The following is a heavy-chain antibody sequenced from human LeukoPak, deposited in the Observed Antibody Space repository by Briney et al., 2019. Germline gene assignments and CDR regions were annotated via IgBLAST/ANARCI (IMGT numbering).Heavy chain of an antibody. V-gene: IGHV1-69*04. D-gene: IGHD2-15*01. Sequence: SVKASCKASGGTFSSYAISWVRQAPGQGLEWMGRIIPILGIANYAQKFQGRVTITADKSTSTAYMELSSLRSEDTAVYYCARDGGVAAGRGFDYWGQGTLVTVSS. CDR1: GGTFSSYA. J-gene: IGHJ4*02. CDR3: ARDGGVAAGRGFDY. CDR2: IIPILGIA.